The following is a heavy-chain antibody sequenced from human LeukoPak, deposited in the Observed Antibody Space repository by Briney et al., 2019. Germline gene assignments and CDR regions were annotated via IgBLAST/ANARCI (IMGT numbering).Heavy chain of an antibody. CDR2: IIPILGIA. V-gene: IGHV1-69*04. CDR1: GYTFTSYG. CDR3: ARPYYGSGSYYLEDY. D-gene: IGHD3-10*01. Sequence: GASVKVSCKASGYTFTSYGISWVRQAPGQGLEWMGRIIPILGIANYAQKFQGRVTITADKSTSTAYMELSSLRSEDTAVYYCARPYYGSGSYYLEDYWGQGTLVTVSS. J-gene: IGHJ4*02.